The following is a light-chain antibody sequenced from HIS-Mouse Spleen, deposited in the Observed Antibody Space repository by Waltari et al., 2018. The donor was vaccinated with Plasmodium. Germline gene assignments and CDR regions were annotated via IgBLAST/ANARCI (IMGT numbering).Light chain of an antibody. CDR1: QSVSSSY. CDR3: QQYGSSPYT. CDR2: GAS. J-gene: IGKJ2*01. Sequence: DIVLTQSPGTLSLSPAERATLSCRASQSVSSSYLAWYQQKPGQAPRLRIYGASSRATGIPDRFSGSGSGTDFTLTISRLEPEDFAVYYCQQYGSSPYTFGQGTKLEIK. V-gene: IGKV3-20*01.